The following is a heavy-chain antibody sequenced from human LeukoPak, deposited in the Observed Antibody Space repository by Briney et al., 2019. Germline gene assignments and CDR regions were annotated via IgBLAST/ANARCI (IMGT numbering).Heavy chain of an antibody. CDR3: ARETVVPVAPDALDI. J-gene: IGHJ3*02. D-gene: IGHD2-2*01. CDR1: GGSITSYS. V-gene: IGHV4-59*12. CDR2: MFYSGST. Sequence: ASETLSLTCNVSGGSITSYSWSWIRQPPGKGLEWIGYMFYSGSTNYNPSLKSRVTISVDTSKNQFSLKLSSVTAADTAVYYCARETVVPVAPDALDIWGQGTMVTVSS.